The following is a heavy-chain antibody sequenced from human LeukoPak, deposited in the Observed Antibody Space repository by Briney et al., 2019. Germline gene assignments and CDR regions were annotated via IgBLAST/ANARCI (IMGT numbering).Heavy chain of an antibody. J-gene: IGHJ2*01. CDR2: IYTSGST. Sequence: SETLSLTCTVSGGSISSYYWSWIRQPAGKGLEWIGRIYTSGSTNYNPSLKNRVTMSVDTSKNQFSLKLSSVTAADTAVYYCARRQAPYWYFDLWGRGTLVTVSS. V-gene: IGHV4-4*07. CDR3: ARRQAPYWYFDL. CDR1: GGSISSYY.